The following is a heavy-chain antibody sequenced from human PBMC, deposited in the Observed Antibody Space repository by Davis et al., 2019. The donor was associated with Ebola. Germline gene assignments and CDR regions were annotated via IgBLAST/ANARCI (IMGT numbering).Heavy chain of an antibody. CDR1: GFTFSSYA. CDR2: ISYDGSNK. Sequence: GESLKISCAASGFTFSSYAMHWVRQAPGKGLEWVAVISYDGSNKYYADSVKGRFTISRDNSKNTLYLQMNSLRAEDTAVYYCARRAWDQHYYYYMDVWGKGTTVTVS. D-gene: IGHD1-26*01. J-gene: IGHJ6*03. V-gene: IGHV3-30-3*01. CDR3: ARRAWDQHYYYYMDV.